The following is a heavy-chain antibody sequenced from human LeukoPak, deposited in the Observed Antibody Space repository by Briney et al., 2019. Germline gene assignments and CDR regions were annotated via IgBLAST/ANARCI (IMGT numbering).Heavy chain of an antibody. V-gene: IGHV3-33*01. CDR1: GFTFSNFG. J-gene: IGHJ4*02. CDR3: ARDGVGATPFKGYFDY. D-gene: IGHD1-26*01. CDR2: IWYDGGNK. Sequence: GGSLRLSCATSGFTFSNFGMHWVRQAPGKGLDWVAVIWYDGGNKYYADSVKGRFTISRDNSKNMLYLQMDSLRADDTAVCYCARDGVGATPFKGYFDYWGQGTLVTVSS.